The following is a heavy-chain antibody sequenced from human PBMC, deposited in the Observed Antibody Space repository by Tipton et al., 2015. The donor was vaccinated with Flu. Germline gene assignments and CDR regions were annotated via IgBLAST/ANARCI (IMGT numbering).Heavy chain of an antibody. D-gene: IGHD2-21*01. CDR1: GFNVTNYY. CDR3: AREVVVSGTPCYFDS. CDR2: ILSGGST. Sequence: GSLRLSCAGSGFNVTNYYMSWVRQAPGKGLEWVSVILSGGSTYYAGSVKGRFTISRDISKNILYLQMKSLRVEDTAVYFCAREVVVSGTPCYFDSWGQGTLVTVSS. V-gene: IGHV3-66*01. J-gene: IGHJ4*02.